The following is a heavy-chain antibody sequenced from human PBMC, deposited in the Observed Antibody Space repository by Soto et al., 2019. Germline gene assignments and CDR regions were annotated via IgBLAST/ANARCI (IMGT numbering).Heavy chain of an antibody. CDR3: ARDRIAGTPFDY. CDR2: IYGYGTKT. CDR1: GFTFSLYT. Sequence: GGSLRLSCAASGFTFSLYTMSWVRQAPGKGLEWVSGIYGYGTKTFYADSVKGRFTISRDQSRNTLYLQMNSLRAEDTAVYYCARDRIAGTPFDYWGQGTLVTVS. V-gene: IGHV3-23*01. J-gene: IGHJ4*02. D-gene: IGHD1-1*01.